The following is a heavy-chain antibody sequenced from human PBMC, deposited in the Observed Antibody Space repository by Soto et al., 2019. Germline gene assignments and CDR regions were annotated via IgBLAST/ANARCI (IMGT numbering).Heavy chain of an antibody. D-gene: IGHD6-19*01. V-gene: IGHV3-33*01. Sequence: QVQLVESGGGVVQPGRSLRLSCAASGFTFSSYGMHWVHQAPGKGLEWVAVIWYDGSNKYYADSVKGRFTISRDNSKNTLYLQMNSLRAEDTAVYYCARDHSSGWAAYYYYGMDVWGQGTTVTVSS. CDR3: ARDHSSGWAAYYYYGMDV. CDR2: IWYDGSNK. CDR1: GFTFSSYG. J-gene: IGHJ6*02.